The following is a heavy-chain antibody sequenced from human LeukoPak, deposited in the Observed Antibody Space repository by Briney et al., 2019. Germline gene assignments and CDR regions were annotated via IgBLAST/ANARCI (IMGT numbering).Heavy chain of an antibody. CDR2: IGTDGRYI. Sequence: PGGSLRLSCAASGFTFSSHNMNWVRQAPMKGLEWVSSIGTDGRYIYYADSVQGRFTISRDNAKNSLYLQMNSLTAEDTAVYYCARKMKTGDRVGTFDIWGQGTMVTVSS. D-gene: IGHD1-1*01. CDR3: ARKMKTGDRVGTFDI. J-gene: IGHJ3*02. V-gene: IGHV3-21*01. CDR1: GFTFSSHN.